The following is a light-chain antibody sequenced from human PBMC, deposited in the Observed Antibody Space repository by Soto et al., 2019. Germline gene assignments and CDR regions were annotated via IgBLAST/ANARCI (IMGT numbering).Light chain of an antibody. J-gene: IGLJ1*01. CDR3: TSYAGSNNFFV. CDR2: EVS. CDR1: SSDVGGYNY. Sequence: QSALTQPPSASGSPGQSVTLSCTGTSSDVGGYNYVSWYQQHPGKAPKLMLYEVSKRPSGVPDRFSGSKSGNTASLTVSGFQAEDEADYYFTSYAGSNNFFVFGTGTKVTV. V-gene: IGLV2-8*01.